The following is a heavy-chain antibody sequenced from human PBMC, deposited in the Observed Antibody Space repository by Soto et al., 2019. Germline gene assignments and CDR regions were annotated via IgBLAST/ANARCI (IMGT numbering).Heavy chain of an antibody. V-gene: IGHV4-31*03. J-gene: IGHJ5*02. CDR1: GGSISSGGYY. CDR2: IYYSGST. CDR3: ARSVFP. Sequence: QVQLQESGPGLVKPSQTLSLTCTVSGGSISSGGYYWNWIRQHPGKGLEWIGYIYYSGSTYYNPSHKSRVSISVDTSKNHFSLKLTAVTAADTTVYNSARSVFPWGRGTQVTVSS.